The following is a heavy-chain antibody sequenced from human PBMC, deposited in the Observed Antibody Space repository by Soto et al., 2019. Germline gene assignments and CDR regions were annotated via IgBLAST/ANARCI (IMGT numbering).Heavy chain of an antibody. D-gene: IGHD3-22*01. CDR3: ARLGGYWYVGAYYYYGMDV. CDR2: IYYSGST. V-gene: IGHV4-59*01. CDR1: GGSISDYY. Sequence: SETLSLTCTVSGGSISDYYWTWIRQPPGKGLEWIGYIYYSGSTNYNPSLKSRVTISVDTSKNQFSLKLTSVTAADTAVYYCARLGGYWYVGAYYYYGMDVWGQGTTVTVSS. J-gene: IGHJ6*02.